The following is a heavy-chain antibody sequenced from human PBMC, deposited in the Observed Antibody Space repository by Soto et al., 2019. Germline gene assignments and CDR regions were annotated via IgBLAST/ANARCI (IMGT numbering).Heavy chain of an antibody. V-gene: IGHV1-8*02. CDR1: GYNFNTYD. D-gene: IGHD2-2*02. J-gene: IGHJ4*02. CDR3: ARGIPQGFDL. CDR2: VSPSTGNT. Sequence: QVQLVQSGAEVEKPGASVKVSCQASGYNFNTYDINWVRQAPGQGLEWMGWVSPSTGNTLYAQKFQGRVTMTRDTPASTAHMELNSLTSDAVAGYYCARGIPQGFDLWGQGTPVTVSS.